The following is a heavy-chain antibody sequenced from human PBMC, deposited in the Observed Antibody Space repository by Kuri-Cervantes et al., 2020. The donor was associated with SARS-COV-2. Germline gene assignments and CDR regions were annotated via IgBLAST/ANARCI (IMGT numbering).Heavy chain of an antibody. Sequence: SGPTLVKPTQTLTLTCTFSGFSLSTSGVGVGWIRQPPGKALEWLALIYWDDDKRYSPSLRSRLTITKDTSKNQVVLRMTNMDPVDTATYSCAHYHYSGSGSNHYFDYWGQGTLVTVSS. CDR1: GFSLSTSGVG. V-gene: IGHV2-5*02. CDR2: IYWDDDK. J-gene: IGHJ4*02. CDR3: AHYHYSGSGSNHYFDY. D-gene: IGHD3-10*01.